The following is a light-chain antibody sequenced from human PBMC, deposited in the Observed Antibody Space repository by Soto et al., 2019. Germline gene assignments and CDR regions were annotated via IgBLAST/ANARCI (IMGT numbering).Light chain of an antibody. CDR2: NTN. J-gene: IGLJ2*01. Sequence: QTVVTQEPSFSVSPGGTVTLTCGLSSGSVSTSYYPSWYQQTPGQAPRTLIYNTNTRSSGVPDRFSGSILDNKAALTITGAQADDESDHYCVLYMGNGISVFGGGTKLTVL. CDR1: SGSVSTSYY. V-gene: IGLV8-61*01. CDR3: VLYMGNGISV.